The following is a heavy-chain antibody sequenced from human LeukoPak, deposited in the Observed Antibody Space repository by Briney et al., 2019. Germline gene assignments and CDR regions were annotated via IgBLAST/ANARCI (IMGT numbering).Heavy chain of an antibody. CDR2: IIPIFGTA. J-gene: IGHJ3*02. CDR1: GGTFSSYA. CDR3: ARETTVCTNGVCNEYDDAFDI. D-gene: IGHD2-8*01. Sequence: SVKVSCKASGGTFSSYAISWVRQAPGQGLEWMGGIIPIFGTANYAQKFQGRVTITADESTSTAYMELSSLRSEDTAVYYCARETTVCTNGVCNEYDDAFDIWGQGTMVTVSS. V-gene: IGHV1-69*13.